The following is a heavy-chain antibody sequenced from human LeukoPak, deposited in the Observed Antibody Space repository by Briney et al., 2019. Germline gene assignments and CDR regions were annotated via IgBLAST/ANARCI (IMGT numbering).Heavy chain of an antibody. CDR3: ARVHFDPNWFDP. J-gene: IGHJ5*02. CDR2: IYYSGST. CDR1: GGSISSGGYY. D-gene: IGHD3-9*01. V-gene: IGHV4-31*03. Sequence: PSETLSLTCTVPGGSISSGGYYWSWIRQHPGKGLEWIGYIYYSGSTYYNPSLKSRVTISVDTSKNQFSLKLSSVTAADTAVYYCARVHFDPNWFDPWGQGTLVTVSS.